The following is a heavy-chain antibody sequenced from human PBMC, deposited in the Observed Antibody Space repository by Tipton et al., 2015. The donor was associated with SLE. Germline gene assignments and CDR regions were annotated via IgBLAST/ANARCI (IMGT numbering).Heavy chain of an antibody. CDR3: ARDDTILRGWFDP. V-gene: IGHV4-59*01. J-gene: IGHJ5*02. CDR2: IYYSGST. D-gene: IGHD3-9*01. CDR1: GGSISSYY. Sequence: LRLSCTVSGGSISSYYWSWIRQPPGKGLEWIGYIYYSGSTNYNPPLKSRVTISVDTSKNQFSLKLSSVTAADTAVYYCARDDTILRGWFDPWGQGTLVTVSS.